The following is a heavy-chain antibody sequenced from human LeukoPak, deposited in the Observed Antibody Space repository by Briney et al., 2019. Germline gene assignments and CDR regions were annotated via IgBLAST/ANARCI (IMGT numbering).Heavy chain of an antibody. V-gene: IGHV3-7*01. CDR1: GFRLSTYW. J-gene: IGHJ4*02. CDR2: IKQDGSEK. Sequence: PGGSLRLSCAASGFRLSTYWMTWVRQAPGKGLEWVANIKQDGSEKYYVDSVKGRFTISRVNAKNSLYLQMNSLRAEDTAVYYCARAENYYFDYWGQGTLVTVSS. D-gene: IGHD1-14*01. CDR3: ARAENYYFDY.